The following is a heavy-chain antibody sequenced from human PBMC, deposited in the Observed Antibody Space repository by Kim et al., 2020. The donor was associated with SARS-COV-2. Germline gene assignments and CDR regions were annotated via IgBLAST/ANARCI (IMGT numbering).Heavy chain of an antibody. D-gene: IGHD5-12*01. CDR3: ARDPLRVAY. Sequence: GGSLRLSCEASGFIFSDYWMSWVRQAPGKGLEWVANIKPDGSQTSYGDSVKGRFTISRDNAKNLLYLQLNSLRGEDTAVYYCARDPLRVAYWGQGTLVAV. CDR2: IKPDGSQT. V-gene: IGHV3-7*03. CDR1: GFIFSDYW. J-gene: IGHJ4*02.